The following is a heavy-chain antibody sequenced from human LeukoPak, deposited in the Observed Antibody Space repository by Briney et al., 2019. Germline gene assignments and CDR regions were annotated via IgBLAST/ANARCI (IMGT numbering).Heavy chain of an antibody. D-gene: IGHD4/OR15-4a*01. V-gene: IGHV3-48*01. Sequence: PGGSLRLSCAASGFTFSSYSMNWVRQAPGKGLEWVSYISSRSSTIYYADSVKGRFTISRDNAKNSLYLQMNSLRAEDTAVYYCARDRPYGPNDYWGQGTLVTVSS. CDR3: ARDRPYGPNDY. J-gene: IGHJ4*02. CDR1: GFTFSSYS. CDR2: ISSRSSTI.